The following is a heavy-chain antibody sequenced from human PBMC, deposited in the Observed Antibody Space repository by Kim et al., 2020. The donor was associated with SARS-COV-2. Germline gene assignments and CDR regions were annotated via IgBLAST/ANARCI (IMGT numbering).Heavy chain of an antibody. CDR2: IYYSGST. CDR1: GGSISSYY. CDR3: AGGESRSGYYWPSYYYYGMDV. J-gene: IGHJ6*02. Sequence: SETLSLTCTVSGGSISSYYWSWIRQPPGKGLEWIGYIYYSGSTNYNPSLKSRVTISVDTSKNQFSLKLSSVTAADTAVYYCAGGESRSGYYWPSYYYYGMDVWGQGTTVTVSS. V-gene: IGHV4-59*01. D-gene: IGHD3-3*01.